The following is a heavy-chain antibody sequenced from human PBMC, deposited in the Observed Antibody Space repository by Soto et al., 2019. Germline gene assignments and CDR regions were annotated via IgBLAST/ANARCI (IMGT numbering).Heavy chain of an antibody. CDR3: ARDFDRSYSSAWS. Sequence: QVQLVESGGGVVQPGRSLRLSCAASGFIFSTYAMHWVRQAPGKGLEWVAVISYDGSNKYYADSVKGRFTISRDNFENTLYLQMNSLRADDTAVYYCARDFDRSYSSAWSWGQGTLVTVSS. V-gene: IGHV3-30-3*01. D-gene: IGHD6-19*01. J-gene: IGHJ5*02. CDR2: ISYDGSNK. CDR1: GFIFSTYA.